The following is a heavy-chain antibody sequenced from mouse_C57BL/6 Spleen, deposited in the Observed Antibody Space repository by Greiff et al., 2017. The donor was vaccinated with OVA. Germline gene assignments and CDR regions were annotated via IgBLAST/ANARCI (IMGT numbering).Heavy chain of an antibody. V-gene: IGHV10-1*01. CDR2: IRSKSNNYAT. D-gene: IGHD4-1*01. CDR1: GFSFNTYA. J-gene: IGHJ2*01. Sequence: EVQRVESGGGLVQPKGSLKLSCAASGFSFNTYAMNWVRQAPGKGLEWVARIRSKSNNYATYYADSVKDRSTISRDDSESMLYLQMNNLKTEDTAMYYCVRHNWDYFDYWGQGTTLTVSS. CDR3: VRHNWDYFDY.